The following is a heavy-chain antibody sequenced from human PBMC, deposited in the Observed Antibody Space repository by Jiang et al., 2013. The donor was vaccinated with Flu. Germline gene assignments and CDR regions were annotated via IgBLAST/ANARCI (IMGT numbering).Heavy chain of an antibody. D-gene: IGHD1-7*01. V-gene: IGHV5-10-1*01. J-gene: IGHJ5*02. Sequence: GAEVKKPGESLRISCKGSGYNFTNYWINWVRQMPGKGLEWMGRIDPSDSYTNYSPSFRGHVTISADKSVSTAYLQWSSLKASDTAMYYCARGRQITVTTPWFDPWGQGTLVTVSS. CDR2: IDPSDSYT. CDR1: GYNFTNYW. CDR3: ARGRQITVTTPWFDP.